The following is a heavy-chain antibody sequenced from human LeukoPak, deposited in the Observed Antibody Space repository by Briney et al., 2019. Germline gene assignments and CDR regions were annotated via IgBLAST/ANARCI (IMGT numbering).Heavy chain of an antibody. CDR1: GFTFSTYW. CDR3: ARGHWFDP. Sequence: GGSLRLSCVASGFTFSTYWMSWVRQAPGKGLEWVAYIKPDGSEKSYVDSVKGRFTISRDNAKNSLYLQMNSLRAEDTAVYSCARGHWFDPWGQGTLVIVSS. CDR2: IKPDGSEK. V-gene: IGHV3-7*03. J-gene: IGHJ5*02.